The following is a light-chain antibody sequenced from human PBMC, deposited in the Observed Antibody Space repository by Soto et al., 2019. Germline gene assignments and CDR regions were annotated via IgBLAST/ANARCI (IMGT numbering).Light chain of an antibody. CDR1: QSVSSSY. J-gene: IGKJ1*01. CDR3: QQYRSSPWT. CDR2: GAS. Sequence: EIVLTQSPATLSVSPGERATLSCRASQSVSSSYLAWYQQTPGQAPRLLIYGASRRATGIADRFSGSGSGTDFTLTISRLEPEDFTVYYCQQYRSSPWTFGQGTKVDIK. V-gene: IGKV3-20*01.